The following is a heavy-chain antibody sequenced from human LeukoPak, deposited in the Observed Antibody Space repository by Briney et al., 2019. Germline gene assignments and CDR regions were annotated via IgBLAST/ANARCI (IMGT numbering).Heavy chain of an antibody. CDR1: GFTFDDYA. Sequence: PGGSLRLSCAASGFTFDDYAMHWVRQAPGKGLEWVSGISWNSGSIGYADSVKGRFTISRDNAKNSLYLQMNSLRAEDTAVYYCARGIAAAGTALYNWGQGTLLTVSS. J-gene: IGHJ4*02. CDR3: ARGIAAAGTALYN. CDR2: ISWNSGSI. D-gene: IGHD6-13*01. V-gene: IGHV3-9*01.